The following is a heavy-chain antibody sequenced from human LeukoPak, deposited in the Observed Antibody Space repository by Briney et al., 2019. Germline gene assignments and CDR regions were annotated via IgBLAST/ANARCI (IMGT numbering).Heavy chain of an antibody. D-gene: IGHD1-26*01. CDR1: GCTFSSYD. J-gene: IGHJ4*02. CDR2: ISGSGGST. V-gene: IGHV3-23*01. CDR3: AKDLSGSLVGATIDY. Sequence: PGGSLRLSCAASGCTFSSYDMSWVRQAPGKGLEWVSAISGSGGSTYYADSVKGRFTISRDNSKNTLYLQMNSLRAEDTAVYYCAKDLSGSLVGATIDYWGQGTLVTVSS.